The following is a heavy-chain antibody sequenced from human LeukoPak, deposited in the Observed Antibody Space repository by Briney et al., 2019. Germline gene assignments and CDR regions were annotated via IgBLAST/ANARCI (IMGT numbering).Heavy chain of an antibody. Sequence: SETLSLTCTVSGGSITGYYWNWIRQPAGQGLEWLGRVYSSGVGNYNPSLTSRVTMSVDTSKNQFSLKLTSLTSADTAVYYCAREEFLHEIDSSGYFVYWGQGTLVTVSS. V-gene: IGHV4-4*07. CDR1: GGSITGYY. J-gene: IGHJ4*02. D-gene: IGHD3-22*01. CDR3: AREEFLHEIDSSGYFVY. CDR2: VYSSGVG.